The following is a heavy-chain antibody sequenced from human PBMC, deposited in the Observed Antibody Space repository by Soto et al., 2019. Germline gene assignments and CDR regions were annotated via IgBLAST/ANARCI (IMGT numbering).Heavy chain of an antibody. D-gene: IGHD3-22*01. V-gene: IGHV1-69*13. CDR3: ARHYYDSSGYYPPATYGMDV. Sequence: GASVKVSCKASGGTFSSYAISWVRQAPGQGLEWMGGIIPIFGTANYAQKFQGRVTITADESTSTAYMELSSLRSEDTAVYYCARHYYDSSGYYPPATYGMDVWGQGTTVTVSS. J-gene: IGHJ6*02. CDR2: IIPIFGTA. CDR1: GGTFSSYA.